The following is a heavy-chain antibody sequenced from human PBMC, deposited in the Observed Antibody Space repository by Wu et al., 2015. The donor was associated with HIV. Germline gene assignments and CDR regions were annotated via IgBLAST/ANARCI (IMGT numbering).Heavy chain of an antibody. Sequence: QVQLVQSGAEVKKPGASVKVSCKASGYTFTGHYIHWVRQAPGQGLEWMGWINPNSGGTNFAEEFQDRVTMTGDTSIKHKPTWNFEEGLRNLTETRPSYYCARAAKYKDKIGWGXKNTKHGRTGGKGTTVHRLL. CDR1: GYTFTGHY. CDR3: ARAAKYKDKIGWGXKNTKHGRT. V-gene: IGHV1-2*02. J-gene: IGHJ6*04. CDR2: INPNSGGT. D-gene: IGHD3-10*01.